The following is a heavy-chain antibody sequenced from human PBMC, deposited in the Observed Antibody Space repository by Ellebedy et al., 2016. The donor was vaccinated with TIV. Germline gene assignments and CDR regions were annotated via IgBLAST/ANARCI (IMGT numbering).Heavy chain of an antibody. J-gene: IGHJ5*02. Sequence: GESLKISCAASGFNFRSYWMTWVRQAPGTGLEWVAKIRQEGDEIYYVDSVKGRFTISRDNAKNSLFLQMNSLRVEDTAVYYCARRASYGDYAVQVNPWFDPWGQGTLVTVSS. CDR2: IRQEGDEI. CDR3: ARRASYGDYAVQVNPWFDP. V-gene: IGHV3-7*01. CDR1: GFNFRSYW. D-gene: IGHD4-17*01.